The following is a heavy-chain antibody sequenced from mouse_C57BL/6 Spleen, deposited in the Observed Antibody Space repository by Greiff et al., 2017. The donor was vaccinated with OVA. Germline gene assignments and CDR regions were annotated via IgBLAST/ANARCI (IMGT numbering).Heavy chain of an antibody. CDR3: ARADGYPAWFAY. CDR1: GFTFRSYA. Sequence: EVHLVESGGGLVKPGGSLKLSCAASGFTFRSYAMSWVRQTPDKRLEWVATISDGGSYTYYPDNVKGRFTISRDNAKNNLYLQMSHLKSEDTAMYDCARADGYPAWFAYWGQGTLVTVSA. CDR2: ISDGGSYT. J-gene: IGHJ3*01. D-gene: IGHD2-3*01. V-gene: IGHV5-4*01.